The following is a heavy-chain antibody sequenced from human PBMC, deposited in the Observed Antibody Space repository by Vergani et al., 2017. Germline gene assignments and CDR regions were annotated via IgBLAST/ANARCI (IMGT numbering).Heavy chain of an antibody. CDR3: AKANPRDSXYDYLYYYHAMDV. Sequence: EVRLVESGGGLVQPGGSLRLSCAASGFTFNHYAMNWVRQAPGKGLEWVSGISGSGGSTYYAGSVKGRFTISRDSSKNTLYLQMNSLSAGDTAVYYCAKANPRDSXYDYLYYYHAMDVWGQGTTVTVSS. CDR1: GFTFNHYA. CDR2: ISGSGGST. V-gene: IGHV3-23*04. D-gene: IGHD5-12*01. J-gene: IGHJ6*02.